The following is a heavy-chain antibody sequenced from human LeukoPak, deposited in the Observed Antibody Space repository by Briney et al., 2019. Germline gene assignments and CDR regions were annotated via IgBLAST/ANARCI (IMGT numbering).Heavy chain of an antibody. D-gene: IGHD3-10*01. J-gene: IGHJ5*02. CDR3: ARVHYGLYGGFDP. V-gene: IGHV3-21*01. CDR2: ITSRSSYK. CDR1: GFTFSTYS. Sequence: GGSLGLSCEASGFTFSTYSMNWVRQAPGKGLEWVSSITSRSSYKYYADSVKGRFTISRDDAKNSLYLQINSLRVEDTAVYYCARVHYGLYGGFDPWGQGTLVTVSS.